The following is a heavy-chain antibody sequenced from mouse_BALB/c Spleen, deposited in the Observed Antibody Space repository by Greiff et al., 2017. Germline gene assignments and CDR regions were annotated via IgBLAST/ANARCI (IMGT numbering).Heavy chain of an antibody. V-gene: IGHV6-6*02. CDR3: SWDGGYYDWFAY. Sequence: EVQVEESGGGLVQPGGSMKFSCVASGFTFSNYWMNWVRQSPEKGLEWVAEISLRSNNYATHYEESVKGRFTISRNDSKSSSYLQMNNLSAKDNGIYYYSWDGGYYDWFAYWGQGTLVTVSA. CDR1: GFTFSNYW. D-gene: IGHD2-3*01. J-gene: IGHJ3*01. CDR2: ISLRSNNYAT.